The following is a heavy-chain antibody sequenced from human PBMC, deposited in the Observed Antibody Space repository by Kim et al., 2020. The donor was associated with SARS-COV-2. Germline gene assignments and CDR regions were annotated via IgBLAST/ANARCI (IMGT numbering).Heavy chain of an antibody. CDR1: GYTFTGYY. J-gene: IGHJ4*02. V-gene: IGHV1-2*02. CDR3: ARAPGGYSYGYTDY. Sequence: ASVKVSCKASGYTFTGYYMHWVRQAPGQGLEWMGWINPNSGGTNYAQKFQGRVTITRDTSISTAYMELSRLRSDDTAVYYCARAPGGYSYGYTDYWGQGTLVTVSS. CDR2: INPNSGGT. D-gene: IGHD5-18*01.